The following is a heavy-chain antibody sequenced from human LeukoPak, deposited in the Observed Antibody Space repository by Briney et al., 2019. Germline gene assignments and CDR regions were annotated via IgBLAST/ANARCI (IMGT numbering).Heavy chain of an antibody. CDR3: ARGVWASGIPGY. J-gene: IGHJ4*02. V-gene: IGHV1-69*06. CDR1: GGTFSSYA. D-gene: IGHD2-21*01. CDR2: IIPIFGTA. Sequence: ASVKVSCKASGGTFSSYAISWVRQAPGQGLEWMGGIIPIFGTANYAQKFQGRVTITADKSTSTAYMELSSLRSEDTAVYYCARGVWASGIPGYWGQGTLVTVSS.